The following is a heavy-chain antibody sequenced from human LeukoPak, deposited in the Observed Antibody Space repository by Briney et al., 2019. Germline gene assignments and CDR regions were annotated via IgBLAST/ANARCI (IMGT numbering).Heavy chain of an antibody. J-gene: IGHJ4*02. CDR2: TSGSGDNT. D-gene: IGHD1-26*01. CDR3: AKWKYSYSGMDDY. V-gene: IGHV3-23*01. Sequence: GGPLRLSCAASGFTFSSHAMSWVRQVPGKGLEWVPVTSGSGDNTYYADSVKGRFTISRDNSKNMLYLQMNSLRAEDTAVYYCAKWKYSYSGMDDYWGQGTLVTVSS. CDR1: GFTFSSHA.